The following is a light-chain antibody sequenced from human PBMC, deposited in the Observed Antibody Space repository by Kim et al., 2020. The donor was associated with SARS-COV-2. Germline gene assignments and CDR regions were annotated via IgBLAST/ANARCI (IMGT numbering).Light chain of an antibody. Sequence: SYELTQPPSVSVSPGQTASITCSGDKLGDKYVSWYQQKSGQSPVLVIYQDNKRPSGIPERFSGSNSGNTATLTISGTQGMDEADYHCQAWDSSTGVFGG. V-gene: IGLV3-1*01. CDR2: QDN. J-gene: IGLJ3*02. CDR1: KLGDKY. CDR3: QAWDSSTGV.